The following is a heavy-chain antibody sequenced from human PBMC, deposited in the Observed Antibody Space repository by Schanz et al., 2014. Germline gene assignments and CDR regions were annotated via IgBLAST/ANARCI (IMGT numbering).Heavy chain of an antibody. CDR3: AKDKRGRSSWFFDY. CDR2: IRPDGSNT. Sequence: QVQLVESGGGLVKPGGSLRLSCAASGFTFRTYGMHWVRQAPGQGMEWVAFIRPDGSNTYYADSVKGRFTISRDNSKNTLYLQMNSLRAEDTAVYYCAKDKRGRSSWFFDYWGQGTLVTVSP. V-gene: IGHV3-30*02. CDR1: GFTFRTYG. J-gene: IGHJ4*02. D-gene: IGHD6-13*01.